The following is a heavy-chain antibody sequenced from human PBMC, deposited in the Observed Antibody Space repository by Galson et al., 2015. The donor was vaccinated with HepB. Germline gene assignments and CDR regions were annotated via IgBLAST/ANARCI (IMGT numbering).Heavy chain of an antibody. V-gene: IGHV4-31*03. Sequence: TLSLTCTVSGGSISSGGYYWSWIRQHPGKGLEWIGYIYYSGSTYYNPSLKSRVTISVDTSKNQFSLKLSSVTAADTAVYYCARDNRSGSSGWYRDYFDYWGQGTLVTVSS. CDR1: GGSISSGGYY. CDR2: IYYSGST. CDR3: ARDNRSGSSGWYRDYFDY. J-gene: IGHJ4*02. D-gene: IGHD6-19*01.